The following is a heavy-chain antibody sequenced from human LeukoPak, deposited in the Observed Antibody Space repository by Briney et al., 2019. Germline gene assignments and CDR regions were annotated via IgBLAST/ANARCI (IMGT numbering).Heavy chain of an antibody. Sequence: ASVKVSCKASGYTFTSSGISWVRQAPGQGLEWMGWISAYNGNTNYAQKLQGRVTMTTDTSTSTAYMELRSLRSDDTAVYYRARVLQSYGDYARYYFDYWGQGTLVTVSS. D-gene: IGHD4-17*01. V-gene: IGHV1-18*01. CDR3: ARVLQSYGDYARYYFDY. CDR2: ISAYNGNT. CDR1: GYTFTSSG. J-gene: IGHJ4*02.